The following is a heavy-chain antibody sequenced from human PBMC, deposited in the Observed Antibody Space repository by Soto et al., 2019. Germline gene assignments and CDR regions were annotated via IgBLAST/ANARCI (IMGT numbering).Heavy chain of an antibody. J-gene: IGHJ4*02. Sequence: PSETLSLTCSVSGGSISSSSYYWGWIRQPPGKGLEWIGSIYYSGSTYYNPSLKSRVTISVDTSKNQFSLKLSSVTAADTAVYYCASVGSSGPFDYWGQGTLVTVSS. D-gene: IGHD6-19*01. CDR1: GGSISSSSYY. CDR2: IYYSGST. CDR3: ASVGSSGPFDY. V-gene: IGHV4-39*01.